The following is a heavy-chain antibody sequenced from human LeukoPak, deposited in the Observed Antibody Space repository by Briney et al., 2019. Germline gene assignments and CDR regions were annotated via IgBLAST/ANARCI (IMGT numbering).Heavy chain of an antibody. D-gene: IGHD3-22*01. CDR1: GGSISSSSYY. V-gene: IGHV4-39*07. Sequence: SETLSLTCTVSGGSISSSSYYWGWIRQPPGKGLEWIGSIYYSGSTYYNPSLKSRVTISVDTSKNQFSLKLSSVTAADTAVYYCARDKGAMVVSSGYYYYMDVWGKGTTVTVSS. CDR2: IYYSGST. CDR3: ARDKGAMVVSSGYYYYMDV. J-gene: IGHJ6*03.